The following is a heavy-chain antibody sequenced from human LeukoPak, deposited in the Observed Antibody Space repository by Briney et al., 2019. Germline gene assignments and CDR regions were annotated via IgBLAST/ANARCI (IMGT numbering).Heavy chain of an antibody. D-gene: IGHD6-19*01. CDR1: GGSFSGYF. J-gene: IGHJ3*02. V-gene: IGHV4-34*01. CDR3: ATQGQWLVGYAFEI. CDR2: INQSGETT. Sequence: PSETLSLTCAVYGGSFSGYFWTWIRQPPGKGLEWIGEINQSGETTNYNPSLKSRVTISVDTSKKQFSLRMTSVTAADTAVYYCATQGQWLVGYAFEIWGHGTMVTVSP.